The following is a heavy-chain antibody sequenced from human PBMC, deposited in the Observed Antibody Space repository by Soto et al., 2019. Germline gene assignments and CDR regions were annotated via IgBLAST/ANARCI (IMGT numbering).Heavy chain of an antibody. CDR1: GFSLSTSGMR. D-gene: IGHD1-1*01. CDR2: IDWDDDK. Sequence: SGPTLVNPTQTLTLTCTLSGFSLSTSGMRVSWIRQPPGKALEWLARIDWDDDKFYSTSLKTRLTISKDTSKTQVVLTVTNMDPMDTATYYCARYNWNDHYFDYWGQGTLVTVSS. CDR3: ARYNWNDHYFDY. J-gene: IGHJ4*02. V-gene: IGHV2-70*04.